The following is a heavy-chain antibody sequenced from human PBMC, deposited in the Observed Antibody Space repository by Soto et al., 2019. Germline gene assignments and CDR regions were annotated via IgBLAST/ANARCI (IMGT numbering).Heavy chain of an antibody. J-gene: IGHJ4*02. Sequence: SETLSLTCTVSGGSISSYYWSWIRQPPGKGLEWIGYIYYSGSTNYNTSLKSRVTISVDTSKNQVSLKLSSVTTADTAVYYCARRYGGNFDYWGQGTLVTVS. CDR2: IYYSGST. CDR3: ARRYGGNFDY. CDR1: GGSISSYY. V-gene: IGHV4-59*01. D-gene: IGHD1-26*01.